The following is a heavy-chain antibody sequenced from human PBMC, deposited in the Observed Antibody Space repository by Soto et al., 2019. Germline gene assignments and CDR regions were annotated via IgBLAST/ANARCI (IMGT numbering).Heavy chain of an antibody. CDR3: VGDYEAVLDAFDI. CDR1: GFTFSSYS. CDR2: ISSSSSTI. J-gene: IGHJ3*02. D-gene: IGHD5-12*01. Sequence: GGSLRLSCAASGFTFSSYSMNWVRQAPGKGLEWVSYISSSSSTIYYADSVKGRFTISRDNAKNSLYLQMNSLRDEDTAVYYCVGDYEAVLDAFDIWGQGTMVTVSS. V-gene: IGHV3-48*02.